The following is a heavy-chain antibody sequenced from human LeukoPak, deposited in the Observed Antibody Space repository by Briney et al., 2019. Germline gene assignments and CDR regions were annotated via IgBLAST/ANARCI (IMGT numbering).Heavy chain of an antibody. D-gene: IGHD5-12*01. V-gene: IGHV1-18*01. CDR3: ARSGRGTYYYFDL. Sequence: ASVKVSCKASGYTFTTYAMNWVRQAPGQGLEWMGWISGSNGNTNYAQKFLGRVTMTADTSTSTAYMELRSLTSDDTAVYYCARSGRGTYYYFDLWGQGTLVTVSS. CDR1: GYTFTTYA. J-gene: IGHJ4*02. CDR2: ISGSNGNT.